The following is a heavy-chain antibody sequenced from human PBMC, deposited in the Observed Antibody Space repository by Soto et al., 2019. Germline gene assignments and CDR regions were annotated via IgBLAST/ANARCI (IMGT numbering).Heavy chain of an antibody. Sequence: QVQLQQWGAGLLKPSETLSLTCAVYGGSFSGYYWSWIRQPPGKGLEWIGEINHSGSTNYNPSLKSRVTIXXDXSXXQFSLKLSSVTAADTAVYYCARATVRNKRGPEVGYWGQGTLVTVSS. J-gene: IGHJ4*02. CDR1: GGSFSGYY. CDR3: ARATVRNKRGPEVGY. D-gene: IGHD4-4*01. V-gene: IGHV4-34*01. CDR2: INHSGST.